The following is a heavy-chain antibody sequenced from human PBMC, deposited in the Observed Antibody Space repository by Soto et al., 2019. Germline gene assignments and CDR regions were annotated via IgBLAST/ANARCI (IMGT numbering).Heavy chain of an antibody. D-gene: IGHD3-10*01. CDR1: GGSISSGGYY. J-gene: IGHJ6*02. V-gene: IGHV4-31*03. CDR2: IYYSGST. CDR3: ARDFGLGYGSGAYYYGMDV. Sequence: SETLSLTCTVSGGSISSGGYYWSWIRQRPGKGLEWIGYIYYSGSTYYNPSLKSRVTISVDTSKNQFSLKLSSVTAADTAVYYCARDFGLGYGSGAYYYGMDVWGQGTTVTVSS.